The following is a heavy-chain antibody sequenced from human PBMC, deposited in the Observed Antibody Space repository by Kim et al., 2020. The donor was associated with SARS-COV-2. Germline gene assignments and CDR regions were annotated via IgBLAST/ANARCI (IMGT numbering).Heavy chain of an antibody. J-gene: IGHJ4*02. CDR1: GFTFSSYA. D-gene: IGHD6-19*01. V-gene: IGHV3-48*03. Sequence: LSLTCAASGFTFSSYAMNWVRQAPGKGLEWLSYISSGGTTIYYADSVKGRFTISRDDAKNLVFLQMNSLRAEDTALYYCAREDTYSSAWDPDYWGQGTLVTVSS. CDR3: AREDTYSSAWDPDY. CDR2: ISSGGTTI.